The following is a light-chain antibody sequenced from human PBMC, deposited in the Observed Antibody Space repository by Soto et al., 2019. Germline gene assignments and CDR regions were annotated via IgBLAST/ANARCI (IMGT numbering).Light chain of an antibody. CDR2: AAS. J-gene: IGKJ4*01. Sequence: DIQMTQSPSSLSASLGDRVTITCRASQGIGVYLAWFQQKPGNVPRLLIHAASTLQSGVPSRFSGSGSGTDFTLTISSLQPEDVATYYCQKYNSAPLTFGGGTKVEIK. V-gene: IGKV1-27*01. CDR3: QKYNSAPLT. CDR1: QGIGVY.